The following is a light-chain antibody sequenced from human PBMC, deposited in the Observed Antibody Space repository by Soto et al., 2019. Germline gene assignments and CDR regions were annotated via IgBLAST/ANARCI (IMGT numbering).Light chain of an antibody. CDR3: MQSSQPPFT. CDR1: RSLLNSDGKTY. CDR2: EVS. Sequence: DIVMTQSPLSLSVTPGQPASISCTSSRSLLNSDGKTYLYWYLQKPGQPPQILIYEVSNRFSGVPDKFSGSGSGTDFTLKISRVEAEDVGIYYCMQSSQPPFTFGGGTKVEIK. J-gene: IGKJ4*01. V-gene: IGKV2D-29*01.